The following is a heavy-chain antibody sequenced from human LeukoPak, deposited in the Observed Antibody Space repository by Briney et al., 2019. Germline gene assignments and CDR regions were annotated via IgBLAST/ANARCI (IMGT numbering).Heavy chain of an antibody. V-gene: IGHV1-2*02. D-gene: IGHD2-15*01. CDR3: ARALCSGGSCYYYYYGMDV. J-gene: IGHJ6*02. Sequence: ASVKVSCKASGYTFTGYYMHWVRQAPGLGLEWMGWINPNSGGTNYAQKFQGRVTMTRDTSISTAYMELSGLRSDDTAVYYCARALCSGGSCYYYYYGMDVWGQGTTVTVSS. CDR1: GYTFTGYY. CDR2: INPNSGGT.